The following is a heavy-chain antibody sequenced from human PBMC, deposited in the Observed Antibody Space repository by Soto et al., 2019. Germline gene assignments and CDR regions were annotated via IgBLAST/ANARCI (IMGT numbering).Heavy chain of an antibody. CDR2: INQDASEK. V-gene: IGHV3-7*03. CDR1: GFDFGRYW. CDR3: ATCGGDCFSLYY. Sequence: AGGSLRLSCVVSGFDFGRYWMSWVRQAPEKGLEWVATINQDASEKYHVDSVKGRFTISRDNANNSLFLQMNGLRVEDSAVYYCATCGGDCFSLYYWGQGTLVTVSS. J-gene: IGHJ4*02. D-gene: IGHD2-21*02.